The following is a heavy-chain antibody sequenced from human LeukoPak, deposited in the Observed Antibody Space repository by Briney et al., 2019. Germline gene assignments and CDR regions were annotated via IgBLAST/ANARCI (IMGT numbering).Heavy chain of an antibody. D-gene: IGHD4-17*01. CDR3: ARHGAVTPFDY. CDR1: GDSIRSYY. Sequence: SETLSLTCTVSGDSIRSYYWNWVRQPPGKSLEWIGYIYYSGSTNYNPSLKSRVTISVDTSKNQFSLKLSSVTAADTAVYYCARHGAVTPFDYWGQGTLVTVSS. CDR2: IYYSGST. J-gene: IGHJ4*02. V-gene: IGHV4-59*08.